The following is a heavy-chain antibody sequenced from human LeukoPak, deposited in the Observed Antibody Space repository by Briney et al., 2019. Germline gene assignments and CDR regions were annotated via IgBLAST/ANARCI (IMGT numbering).Heavy chain of an antibody. CDR1: RFIFSSLA. J-gene: IGHJ4*02. D-gene: IGHD3-10*01. CDR3: AKDWSAMVRGVHDY. Sequence: PGGSLRLFCAPSRFIFSSLAERGARQATGKGVEGVSDISGSGGSTYYADSVKGRFTISRDNSKNTLYLQMNSLRAEDTAVYYCAKDWSAMVRGVHDYWGQGTLVTVSS. CDR2: ISGSGGST. V-gene: IGHV3-23*01.